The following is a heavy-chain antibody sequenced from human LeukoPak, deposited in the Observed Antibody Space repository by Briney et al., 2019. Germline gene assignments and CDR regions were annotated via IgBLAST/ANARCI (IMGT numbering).Heavy chain of an antibody. CDR1: GYTFTGYY. Sequence: GASVKVSCKASGYTFTGYYMHWVRQAPGQGLEWMGWINPNSGGTNYAQKFQGRVTMTRDTSISTAYMELSRLRSDDTAVYYCARTASGPPTYYDFSAFASGARGPLVTAS. D-gene: IGHD3-22*01. CDR3: ARTASGPPTYYDFSAFAS. J-gene: IGHJ4*02. CDR2: INPNSGGT. V-gene: IGHV1-2*02.